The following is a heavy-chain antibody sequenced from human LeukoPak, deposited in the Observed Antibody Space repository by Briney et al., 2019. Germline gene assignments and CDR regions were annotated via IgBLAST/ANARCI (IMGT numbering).Heavy chain of an antibody. CDR2: INRDGSST. J-gene: IGHJ4*02. V-gene: IGHV3-74*01. CDR3: ARDQEMATTGPFDY. D-gene: IGHD5-24*01. CDR1: GFTFSSYW. Sequence: GGSLRLSCAASGFTFSSYWMHWVRQAPGKGLVRVSRINRDGSSTSYADSVKGRFTISRDNAKNTLYLQMNSLRAEDTAVYYCARDQEMATTGPFDYWGQGTLVTVSS.